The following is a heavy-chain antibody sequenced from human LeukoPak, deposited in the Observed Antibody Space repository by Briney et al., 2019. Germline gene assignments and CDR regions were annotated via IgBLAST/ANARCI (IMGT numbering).Heavy chain of an antibody. CDR3: ARVLSGYRYGLDY. Sequence: SETLSLTCTVSGDSVSSGSHYWICLRQPQGKELVWIGYIYYNGSTTYNPSLKRRVTISVDTSKNQFSLRLSSVTAADTAVYYCARVLSGYRYGLDYWGQGTLVTVSS. CDR2: IYYNGST. D-gene: IGHD5-18*01. J-gene: IGHJ4*02. CDR1: GDSVSSGSHY. V-gene: IGHV4-61*01.